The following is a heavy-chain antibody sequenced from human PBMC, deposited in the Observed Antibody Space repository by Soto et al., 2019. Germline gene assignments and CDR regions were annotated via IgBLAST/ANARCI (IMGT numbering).Heavy chain of an antibody. J-gene: IGHJ4*02. CDR3: ARGPYLYSSSSNPFDY. CDR1: GFTFSSYG. D-gene: IGHD6-6*01. Sequence: QVQLVESGGGVVQPGRSLRLSCAASGFTFSSYGMHWVRQAPGKGLEWVAVIWYDGSNKYYADSVKGRFTISRDNSKNTLYLKMNSLRAEDTAVYYCARGPYLYSSSSNPFDYWGQGTLVTVSS. V-gene: IGHV3-33*01. CDR2: IWYDGSNK.